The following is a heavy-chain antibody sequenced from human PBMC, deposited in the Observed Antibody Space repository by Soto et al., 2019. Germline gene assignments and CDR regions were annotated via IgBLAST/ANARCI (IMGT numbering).Heavy chain of an antibody. CDR3: ASLLAVAGTNY. Sequence: EVQLAEAGGGLVQSGGSLRLSCAASGFSFDSYWMHWVRQAPGEGLVWVSRINSDGSSRSYANSVKGRFTIARDNAKNTLYLQMNSLRVEDTAVYYCASLLAVAGTNYWGQGTLVTVSS. CDR1: GFSFDSYW. J-gene: IGHJ4*02. V-gene: IGHV3-74*01. CDR2: INSDGSSR. D-gene: IGHD6-19*01.